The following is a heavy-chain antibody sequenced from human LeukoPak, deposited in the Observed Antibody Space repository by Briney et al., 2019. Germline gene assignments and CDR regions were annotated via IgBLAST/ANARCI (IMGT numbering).Heavy chain of an antibody. J-gene: IGHJ4*02. CDR2: ISYDGSNK. CDR3: ARSLAAMVEYFDY. Sequence: GGSLRLSCAASGFTFSSYAMHWVRQAPGKGLEWVAVISYDGSNKYYADSVKGRFTISRDNSKNTLYLQMNSLRAEDTAVYYCARSLAAMVEYFDYWGQGTLVTVSS. V-gene: IGHV3-30-3*01. CDR1: GFTFSSYA. D-gene: IGHD5-18*01.